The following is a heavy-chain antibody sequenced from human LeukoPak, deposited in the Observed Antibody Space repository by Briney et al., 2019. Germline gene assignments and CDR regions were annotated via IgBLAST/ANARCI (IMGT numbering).Heavy chain of an antibody. CDR3: AKGYCSSTSCKESFFDY. D-gene: IGHD2-2*01. CDR2: ISGSGGST. Sequence: GGSLRLSCAASGFTFSSYAMNWVRQAPGKGLEWVSAISGSGGSTYYFVKGRFTISRDNSKNTLYLQTNSLRAEDTAVYYCAKGYCSSTSCKESFFDYWGQGTLVTVSS. J-gene: IGHJ4*02. V-gene: IGHV3-23*01. CDR1: GFTFSSYA.